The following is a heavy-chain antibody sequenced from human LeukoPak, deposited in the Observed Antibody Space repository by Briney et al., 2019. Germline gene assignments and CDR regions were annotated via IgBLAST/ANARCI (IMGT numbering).Heavy chain of an antibody. D-gene: IGHD3-16*02. CDR2: ISSSSNTI. V-gene: IGHV3-48*02. CDR1: GFTFSSYS. CDR3: AREVGVMITFGGVIENDAFDI. Sequence: GGSLRLSCAASGFTFSSYSMNWVRQAPGKGLEWVSYISSSSNTIYYADSVKGRFTISRDNAKNSLYLQMNSLRDEDTAVYYCAREVGVMITFGGVIENDAFDIWGQGTMVTVSS. J-gene: IGHJ3*02.